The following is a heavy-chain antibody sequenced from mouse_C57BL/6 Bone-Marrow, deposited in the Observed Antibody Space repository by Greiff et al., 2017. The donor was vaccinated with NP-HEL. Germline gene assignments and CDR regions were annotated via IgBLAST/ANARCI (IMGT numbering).Heavy chain of an antibody. V-gene: IGHV1-64*01. CDR3: AREGYYGSSWGFYYAMDY. CDR2: IHPNSGST. Sequence: QVQLQQPGAELVKPGASVKLSCKASGYTFTSYWMHWVKQRPGQGLEWIGMIHPNSGSTNYNEKFKSKATLTVDKSSSTAYMQLSSLTSEDSAVYYCAREGYYGSSWGFYYAMDYWGQGTSVTVSS. D-gene: IGHD1-1*01. CDR1: GYTFTSYW. J-gene: IGHJ4*01.